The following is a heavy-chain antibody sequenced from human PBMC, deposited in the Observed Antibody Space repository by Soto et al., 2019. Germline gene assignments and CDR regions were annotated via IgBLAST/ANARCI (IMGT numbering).Heavy chain of an antibody. Sequence: PGGSLRLSCAASGFTFSDYYMSWIRQAPGKGPEWISYITSSSSYTNYADSVKGRFTIARDNAKNSLFLQMNSLRAEDTAVYYCAREGLGLYSSSPDYWGQGTLVTVSS. V-gene: IGHV3-11*06. CDR2: ITSSSSYT. J-gene: IGHJ4*02. D-gene: IGHD6-6*01. CDR3: AREGLGLYSSSPDY. CDR1: GFTFSDYY.